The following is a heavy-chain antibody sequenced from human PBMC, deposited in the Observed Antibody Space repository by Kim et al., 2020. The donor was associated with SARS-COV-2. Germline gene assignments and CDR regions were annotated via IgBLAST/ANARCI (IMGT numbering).Heavy chain of an antibody. J-gene: IGHJ4*02. V-gene: IGHV1-69*13. Sequence: SVKVSCKASGGTFSSYAISWVRQAPGQGLEWMGGIIPIFGTANYAQKFQGRVTITADESTSTAYMELSSLRSEDTAVYYCARSGGGYYDSSGRLLYFDYWGQGTLVTVSS. CDR2: IIPIFGTA. D-gene: IGHD3-22*01. CDR3: ARSGGGYYDSSGRLLYFDY. CDR1: GGTFSSYA.